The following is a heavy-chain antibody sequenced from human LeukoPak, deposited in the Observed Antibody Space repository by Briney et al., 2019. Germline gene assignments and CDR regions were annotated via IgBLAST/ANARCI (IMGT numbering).Heavy chain of an antibody. CDR3: AKDRGGGYYDSSGYGVLDY. J-gene: IGHJ4*02. CDR2: ISSSSSYI. Sequence: SGGSLRLSCAASGFTFSSYSMNWVRQAPGKGLEWVSSISSSSSYIYYADSVKGRFTISRDNSKNTLYLQMNSLRAEDTAVYYCAKDRGGGYYDSSGYGVLDYWGQGSLVTVSS. CDR1: GFTFSSYS. V-gene: IGHV3-21*01. D-gene: IGHD3-22*01.